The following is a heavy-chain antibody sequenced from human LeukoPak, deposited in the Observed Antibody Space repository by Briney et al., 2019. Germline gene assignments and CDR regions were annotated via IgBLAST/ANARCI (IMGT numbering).Heavy chain of an antibody. J-gene: IGHJ3*02. CDR3: AKDPAREYYYDGSGLPDAFDI. V-gene: IGHV3-30*02. CDR2: IRYDGSNK. CDR1: GFTFSSYG. D-gene: IGHD3-22*01. Sequence: GGSLRLSCAASGFTFSSYGMHWVRQAPGKGLEWVAFIRYDGSNKYYADSVKGRFTISRDNSKNTLYLQMNSLRAEDTAVYYCAKDPAREYYYDGSGLPDAFDIWGQGTMVTVSS.